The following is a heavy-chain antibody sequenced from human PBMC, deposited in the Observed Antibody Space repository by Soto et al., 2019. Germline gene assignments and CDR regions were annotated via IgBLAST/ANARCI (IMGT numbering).Heavy chain of an antibody. J-gene: IGHJ4*02. CDR3: ARESLRGMYFGENYFDY. CDR2: INHKSGGK. Sequence: SXKVSFKASRYTXSYYYMNLVRQAPGQGLEWMGWINHKSGGKNYAQRFQGRVTMTRDTSSSTAYMELSRLRYDDTAVYYCARESLRGMYFGENYFDYWGQGKLGTVSS. CDR1: RYTXSYYY. V-gene: IGHV1-2*02. D-gene: IGHD4-17*01.